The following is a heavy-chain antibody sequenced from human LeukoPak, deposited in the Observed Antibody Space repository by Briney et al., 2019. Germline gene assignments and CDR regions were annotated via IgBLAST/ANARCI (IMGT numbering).Heavy chain of an antibody. Sequence: GGSLRLSCAASGSTFSSYAMSWVRQAPGKGLEWVSAISGSGGSTYYADSVRGRFTISRDNSKNTLYLQMNSLRAEDTAVYYCAKDVGYYYDSSGPQDYWGQGTLVTVSS. CDR3: AKDVGYYYDSSGPQDY. CDR2: ISGSGGST. J-gene: IGHJ4*02. CDR1: GSTFSSYA. V-gene: IGHV3-23*01. D-gene: IGHD3-22*01.